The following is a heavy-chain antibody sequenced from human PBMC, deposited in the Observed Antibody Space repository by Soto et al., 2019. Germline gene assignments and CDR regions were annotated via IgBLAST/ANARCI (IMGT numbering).Heavy chain of an antibody. CDR1: GGTVSSYA. J-gene: IGHJ4*02. V-gene: IGHV1-69*01. Sequence: QLHLVQSGAEVKKAGSSVKVSCKASGGTVSSYAITWVRPAPGKGLEWMGVFIPIFVSAHYAPKFQGRITITADESTSTADMELSGLTSEDTAIYYCARDVSSDTTGFRGYDLWGQGTQVTVSS. CDR3: ARDVSSDTTGFRGYDL. D-gene: IGHD3-10*01. CDR2: FIPIFVSA.